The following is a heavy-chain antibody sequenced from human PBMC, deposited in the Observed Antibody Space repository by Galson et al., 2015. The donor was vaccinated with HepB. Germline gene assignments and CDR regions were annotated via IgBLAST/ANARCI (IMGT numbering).Heavy chain of an antibody. J-gene: IGHJ4*02. V-gene: IGHV3-30*18. D-gene: IGHD6-13*01. CDR1: GFTFSNYA. CDR2: ISYDGSNK. Sequence: LRLSCAASGFTFSNYAMHWVRQTPGKGLEWVAVISYDGSNKYYADSVKGRFTISRDNSKSTLYLQMSSLRAEDTAVYYCAKDEANSWLPSTYWGQGTLVTVSS. CDR3: AKDEANSWLPSTY.